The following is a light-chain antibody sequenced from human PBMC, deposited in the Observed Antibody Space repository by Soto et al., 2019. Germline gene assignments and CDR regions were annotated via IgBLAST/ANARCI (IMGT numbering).Light chain of an antibody. V-gene: IGKV1-39*01. CDR1: RNIDNH. J-gene: IGKJ2*01. CDR2: AAA. Sequence: DIQMTQSPASLSASMGDRVTISCRASRNIDNHLNWYRQKAGKAPELLIYAAARLQSGVPSTFSGSGSGTDFTLTISNLQPEHFATYYCQQSYTSPYTFGRGTKLEI. CDR3: QQSYTSPYT.